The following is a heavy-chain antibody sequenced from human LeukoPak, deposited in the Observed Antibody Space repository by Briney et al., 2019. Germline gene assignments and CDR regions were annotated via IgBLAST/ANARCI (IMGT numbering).Heavy chain of an antibody. CDR2: IYHSGST. Sequence: PSETLSLTCTVSGYSISSGYYWGWIRQPPGKGLEWIGSIYHSGSTYYNPSLKSRVTISVDTSKNQFSLKLSSVTAADTAVYYCARAYYDFWSGLYGAFDIWGQGTMVTVSS. D-gene: IGHD3-3*01. CDR1: GYSISSGYY. CDR3: ARAYYDFWSGLYGAFDI. V-gene: IGHV4-38-2*02. J-gene: IGHJ3*02.